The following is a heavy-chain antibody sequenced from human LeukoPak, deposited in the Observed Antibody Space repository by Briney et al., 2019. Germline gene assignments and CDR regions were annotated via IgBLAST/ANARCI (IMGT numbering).Heavy chain of an antibody. CDR1: GFTFSSYG. V-gene: IGHV3-30*18. D-gene: IGHD1-26*01. CDR2: ISYDGSNK. Sequence: PGGSLRLSCAASGFTFSSYGMHWVRQAPGKGLEWVAVISYDGSNKYYADSVKGRFTISRDNSKNTLYLQMNSLRAEDTAVYYCAKDLSTVGATGFDYWGQGTLVTVSS. J-gene: IGHJ4*02. CDR3: AKDLSTVGATGFDY.